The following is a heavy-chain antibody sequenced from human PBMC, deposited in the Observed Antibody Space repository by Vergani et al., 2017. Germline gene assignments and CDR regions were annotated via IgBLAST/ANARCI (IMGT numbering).Heavy chain of an antibody. CDR2: IYYSGST. CDR1: GGSISSYY. D-gene: IGHD6-19*01. CDR3: ARDRQWLTYDY. J-gene: IGHJ4*02. V-gene: IGHV4-59*01. Sequence: QVQLQQWGAGLLKPSETLSLTCTVSGGSISSYYWSWIRQPPGKGLEWIGYIYYSGSTNYNPPLKSRVTISVDTSKNQFSLKLSSVTAADTAVYYCARDRQWLTYDYWGQGTLVTVSS.